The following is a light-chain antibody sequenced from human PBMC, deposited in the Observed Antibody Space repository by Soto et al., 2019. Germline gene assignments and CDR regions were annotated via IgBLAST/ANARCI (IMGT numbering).Light chain of an antibody. CDR1: XSNIGAGYD. CDR3: QSYDSSLGVVV. V-gene: IGLV1-40*01. Sequence: QSVLTQPXSXSXXXXXXVTXXCTGSXSNIGAGYDVHWYQQLPGTAPKLLIYSNTNRPSGVPDRFSGSKSGTSVSLAITGLQAEDEADYYCQSYDSSLGVVVFGGGTKVTVL. CDR2: SNT. J-gene: IGLJ2*01.